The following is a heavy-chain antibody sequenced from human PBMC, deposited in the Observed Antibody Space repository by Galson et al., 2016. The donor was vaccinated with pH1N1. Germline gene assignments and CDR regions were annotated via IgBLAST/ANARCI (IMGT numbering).Heavy chain of an antibody. Sequence: ETLSLTCSVSGGSISSSDYYWGWIRQYPGKGLERIVSIYYSGNTYHNPSLKSRVTISVDTSKNQFSLKLSSVTAADTAVYYCASQHSSGWYPYFDYWGQGTLVTVS. CDR1: GGSISSSDYY. CDR2: IYYSGNT. J-gene: IGHJ4*02. CDR3: ASQHSSGWYPYFDY. D-gene: IGHD6-19*01. V-gene: IGHV4-39*01.